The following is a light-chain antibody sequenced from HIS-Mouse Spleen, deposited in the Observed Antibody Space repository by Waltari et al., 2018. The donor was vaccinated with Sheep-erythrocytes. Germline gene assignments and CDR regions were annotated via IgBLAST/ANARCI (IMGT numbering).Light chain of an antibody. Sequence: SYELTQPPSVSVSPGQTARITCSGDALPKKYAYWYQQKSGQAPVLVIYKDSKRPSWIHEGFSCSTSGTMATLTISGAQVEDEADYYCYSTDSSGNHWVFGGGTKLTVL. CDR2: KDS. J-gene: IGLJ3*02. V-gene: IGLV3-10*01. CDR1: ALPKKY. CDR3: YSTDSSGNHWV.